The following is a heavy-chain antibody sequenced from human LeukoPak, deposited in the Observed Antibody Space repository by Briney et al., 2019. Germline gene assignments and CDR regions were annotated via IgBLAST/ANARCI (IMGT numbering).Heavy chain of an antibody. CDR3: ARGRTGADFDY. CDR2: IYTSGST. D-gene: IGHD4/OR15-4a*01. Sequence: SETLSLTCTVSGGSIRSYYWSRIRQPAGKGLEWIGRIYTSGSTNYNPSLKSRVTMSEDTSKNQFSLKLSSVTAADTAVYYCARGRTGADFDYWGQGTPVTVSS. V-gene: IGHV4-4*07. CDR1: GGSIRSYY. J-gene: IGHJ4*02.